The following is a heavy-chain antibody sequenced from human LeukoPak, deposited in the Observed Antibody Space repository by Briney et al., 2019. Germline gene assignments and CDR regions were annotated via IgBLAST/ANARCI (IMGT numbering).Heavy chain of an antibody. CDR1: GFTFSSYG. CDR3: ASAYCSSTSCPEGGY. V-gene: IGHV3-30*02. CDR2: IRYDGSNK. J-gene: IGHJ4*02. D-gene: IGHD2-2*01. Sequence: GGSLRLSCAASGFTFSSYGMHWVRQAPGKGLEWVAFIRYDGSNKYYADSVKGRFTISRDNSKNTLYLQMNSLRAEDTAVYYCASAYCSSTSCPEGGYWGQGTLVTVSS.